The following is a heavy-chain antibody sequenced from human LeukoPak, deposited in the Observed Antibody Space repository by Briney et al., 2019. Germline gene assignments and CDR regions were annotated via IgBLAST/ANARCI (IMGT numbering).Heavy chain of an antibody. CDR2: IIPIFGTA. J-gene: IGHJ3*02. CDR3: ARKYYYDSSGYYGPDAFDI. CDR1: GGTLSSYA. Sequence: SLKVSCKASGGTLSSYAISWVRQAPGHGLEWIGGIIPIFGTANYAQKFQGIVTITTDESTSTAYMELSSLRSEDTAVYYCARKYYYDSSGYYGPDAFDIWGQGTMVTVSS. V-gene: IGHV1-69*05. D-gene: IGHD3-22*01.